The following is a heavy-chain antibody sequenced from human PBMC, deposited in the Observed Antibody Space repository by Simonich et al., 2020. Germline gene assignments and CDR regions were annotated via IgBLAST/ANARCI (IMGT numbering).Heavy chain of an antibody. CDR3: ARDGITGTTFDAFDI. J-gene: IGHJ3*02. CDR1: GGTFSSYA. V-gene: IGHV1-69*10. CDR2: IIPILGIA. Sequence: QVQLVQSGAEVKKPGSSVKVSCKASGGTFSSYAISWVRQAPGQGLEWMGGIIPILGIANDAQKFQGRVTITADKSTSTAYMELSSLRSEDTAVYYCARDGITGTTFDAFDIWGQGTMVTVSS. D-gene: IGHD1-7*01.